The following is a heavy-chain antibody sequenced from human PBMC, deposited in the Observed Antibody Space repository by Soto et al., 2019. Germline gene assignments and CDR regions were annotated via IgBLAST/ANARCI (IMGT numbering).Heavy chain of an antibody. Sequence: QVQLVQSGAEVKKPGASVKVSCKASGYTFTKYAISWMRQAPGQGLERVGWISVYNGNTKYAENFQGRVTVTTDTSTTTAYMGLRSLRSDDTAVYYCAREGAGLYYYYYGMDVWGQGTTVTVPS. V-gene: IGHV1-18*01. CDR1: GYTFTKYA. CDR3: AREGAGLYYYYYGMDV. J-gene: IGHJ6*02. D-gene: IGHD6-19*01. CDR2: ISVYNGNT.